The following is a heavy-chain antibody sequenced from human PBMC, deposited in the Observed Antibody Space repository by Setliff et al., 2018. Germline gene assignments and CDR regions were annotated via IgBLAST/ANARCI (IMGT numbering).Heavy chain of an antibody. J-gene: IGHJ6*02. Sequence: SVKVSCKASGGTFSSYANSWVRQAPGQGLEWMGGIIPILGIANYAQKFQGRVTITADESTSTAYMELSSLRSEDTAVYYCARSKRLWFGELSDDYYYYYGMDVWGQGTTVTV. D-gene: IGHD3-10*01. CDR2: IIPILGIA. CDR1: GGTFSSYA. CDR3: ARSKRLWFGELSDDYYYYYGMDV. V-gene: IGHV1-69*10.